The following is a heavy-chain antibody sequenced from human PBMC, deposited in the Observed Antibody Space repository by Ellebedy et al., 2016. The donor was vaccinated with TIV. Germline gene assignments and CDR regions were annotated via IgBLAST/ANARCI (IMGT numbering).Heavy chain of an antibody. Sequence: GESLNISCKGSGYSFPSYWIGWVRQLPGKGLEWMGNIYPGDSNTAYSPSFQGQVTISADKSISSAYLQWTSLKAPDTAMYYCVRGPLGYCSGGSCSADYWGQGTLVTVSS. CDR3: VRGPLGYCSGGSCSADY. CDR1: GYSFPSYW. J-gene: IGHJ4*02. V-gene: IGHV5-51*01. D-gene: IGHD2-15*01. CDR2: IYPGDSNT.